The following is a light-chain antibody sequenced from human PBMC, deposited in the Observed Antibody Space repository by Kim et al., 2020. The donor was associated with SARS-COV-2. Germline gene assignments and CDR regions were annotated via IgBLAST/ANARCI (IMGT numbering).Light chain of an antibody. CDR2: DVS. V-gene: IGLV2-14*03. Sequence: QSLTFSCTGPSSDVDGYNYVSWYQQHPGEAPKLMIYDVSSRPSGVSNRFSGSNSGNAASLTISGLQAEDEADYYCSSYASSSTLVFGGGTQLTVL. CDR1: SSDVDGYNY. J-gene: IGLJ3*02. CDR3: SSYASSSTLV.